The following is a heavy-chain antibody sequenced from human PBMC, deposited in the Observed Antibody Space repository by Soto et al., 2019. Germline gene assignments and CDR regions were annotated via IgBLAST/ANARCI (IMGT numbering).Heavy chain of an antibody. Sequence: PSETLSLTCTVSGGSISSYYWSWIRQPPGKGLEWIGYIYYSGSTNYNPSLKSRVTISVDTSKNQFSLKLSSVTAADTAVYYCAREDRFRFDPWGQGTLVTVSS. CDR1: GGSISSYY. V-gene: IGHV4-59*01. CDR3: AREDRFRFDP. J-gene: IGHJ5*02. CDR2: IYYSGST.